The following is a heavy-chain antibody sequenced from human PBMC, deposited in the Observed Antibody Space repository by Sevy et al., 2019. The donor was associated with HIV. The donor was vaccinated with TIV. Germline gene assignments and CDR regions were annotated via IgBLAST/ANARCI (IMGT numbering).Heavy chain of an antibody. CDR3: AGQRQRWLQLRGGGVEAFDI. D-gene: IGHD5-12*01. Sequence: GESLKISCKGSGYSFTSYWIGWVRQMPGKGLEWMGIIYPGDSDTRYSPSFQGQVTISADKSISTAYLQWSSLKASDTAMNYCAGQRQRWLQLRGGGVEAFDIWGQGTMVTVSS. CDR1: GYSFTSYW. V-gene: IGHV5-51*01. J-gene: IGHJ3*02. CDR2: IYPGDSDT.